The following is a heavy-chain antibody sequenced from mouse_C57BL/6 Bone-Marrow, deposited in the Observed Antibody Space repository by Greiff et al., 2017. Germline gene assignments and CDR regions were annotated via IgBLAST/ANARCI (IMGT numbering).Heavy chain of an antibody. V-gene: IGHV3-6*01. CDR1: GYSITSGYY. CDR3: AREDYYSNPWFAY. CDR2: ISYDGSN. Sequence: EVQLVESGPGLVKPSQSLSLTCSVTGYSITSGYYWNWIRQFPGNKLEWMGYISYDGSNNYNPSLKNRISITRDTSKNQFFLKLNSVTTEDTATYYCAREDYYSNPWFAYWGQGTLVTVSA. D-gene: IGHD2-5*01. J-gene: IGHJ3*01.